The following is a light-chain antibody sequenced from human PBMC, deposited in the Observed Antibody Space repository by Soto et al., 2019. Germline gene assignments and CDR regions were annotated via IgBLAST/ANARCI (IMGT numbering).Light chain of an antibody. V-gene: IGKV3-15*01. CDR1: QSVSSN. CDR3: QQYNNWPLT. J-gene: IGKJ4*01. CDR2: GAS. Sequence: EVVLTQSPGTLSLSPGERATLSCRASQSVSSNLAWYKQKPGQAPRLLIYGASTRATGIPARFSGSGSGTEFTLTISSLKSEDFEVYYCQQYNNWPLTFGGGTKVDIK.